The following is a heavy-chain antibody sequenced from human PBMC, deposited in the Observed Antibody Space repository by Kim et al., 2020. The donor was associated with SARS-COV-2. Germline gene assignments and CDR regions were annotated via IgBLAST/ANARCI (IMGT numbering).Heavy chain of an antibody. D-gene: IGHD1-26*01. CDR2: IKSKTDGGTT. J-gene: IGHJ4*02. CDR1: GFTFSNAW. Sequence: GGSLRLSCAASGFTFSNAWMSWVRQAPGKGLEWVGRIKSKTDGGTTDYAAPVKGRFTISRDDSKNTLYLQMNSLKTEDTAVYYCTTGVGATTTYYFDYWGQGTLVTVSS. V-gene: IGHV3-15*01. CDR3: TTGVGATTTYYFDY.